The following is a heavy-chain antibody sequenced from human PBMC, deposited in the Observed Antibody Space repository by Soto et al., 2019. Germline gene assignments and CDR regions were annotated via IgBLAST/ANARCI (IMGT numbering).Heavy chain of an antibody. Sequence: EVQLVESGGGLVQPGRSLRLSCAASGFTFYDYAMHWVRQAPGKGLEWVSGISWNSGSIGYADSVKGRFTISRDNAKNSLYLQMNSLRDEDTALYDCAKDIEGRDIRGEGYYYYGMDVWGQGTTVTVSS. CDR3: AKDIEGRDIRGEGYYYYGMDV. J-gene: IGHJ6*02. CDR1: GFTFYDYA. V-gene: IGHV3-9*01. D-gene: IGHD2-15*01. CDR2: ISWNSGSI.